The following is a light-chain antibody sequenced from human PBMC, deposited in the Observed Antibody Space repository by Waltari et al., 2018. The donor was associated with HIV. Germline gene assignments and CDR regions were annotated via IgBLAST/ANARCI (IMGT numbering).Light chain of an antibody. J-gene: IGKJ1*01. Sequence: AIQMTQSPSSLSASVGDRVTITCRASQGIRNDLAWYQQKPGTAPKLLIYGASSLQSGVPSRFSGSGSGTDFTLTISSLQPEDFATYYCLQDYDYPRTFGHGTKVDLK. V-gene: IGKV1-6*01. CDR2: GAS. CDR1: QGIRND. CDR3: LQDYDYPRT.